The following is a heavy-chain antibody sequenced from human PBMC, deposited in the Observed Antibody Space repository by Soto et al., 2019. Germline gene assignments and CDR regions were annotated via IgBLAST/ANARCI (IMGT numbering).Heavy chain of an antibody. CDR3: ASLKLGYSTFDP. CDR2: VYYGGRS. CDR1: SAPVSSTTYT. D-gene: IGHD5-18*01. Sequence: SETRSLTCTVASAPVSSTTYTWGWIRHPPGKGLEWVASVYYGGRSYYNPSLNSRVTISVDTSKNQFSLKLSSVTAADTAVYYCASLKLGYSTFDPWGQGTLVTVSS. J-gene: IGHJ5*02. V-gene: IGHV4-39*01.